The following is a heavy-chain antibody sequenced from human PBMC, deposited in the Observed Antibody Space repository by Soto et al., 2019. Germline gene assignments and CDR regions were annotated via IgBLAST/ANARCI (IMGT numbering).Heavy chain of an antibody. CDR1: GGSFSNNY. J-gene: IGHJ4*02. D-gene: IGHD3-10*01. Sequence: SETLSLTCAVYGGSFSNNYWTWFRQPPGKGLEWIGEISPSGTTKYIPSLKSRGTISVDTSRKQFFLKVTSVSAADSAVYYCATSLWFGTQPEIWGPGTLVTVSS. CDR2: ISPSGTT. V-gene: IGHV4-34*10. CDR3: ATSLWFGTQPEI.